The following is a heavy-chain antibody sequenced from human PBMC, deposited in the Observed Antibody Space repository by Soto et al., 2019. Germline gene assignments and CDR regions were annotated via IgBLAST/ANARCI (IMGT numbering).Heavy chain of an antibody. CDR1: GGTFSGYA. V-gene: IGHV1-69*01. CDR3: ARDTISITGTTSSQDVQH. J-gene: IGHJ1*01. CDR2: INPRLGIT. D-gene: IGHD1-20*01. Sequence: QAQLIQSGAEVQKPGSSVKVSCTASGGTFSGYAINWVRQAPGQGLEWMGEINPRLGITDYGQTFQGRITIAADESTGTAYMDLRGLRSEDTAVYYCARDTISITGTTSSQDVQHWCQGTVVSVPS.